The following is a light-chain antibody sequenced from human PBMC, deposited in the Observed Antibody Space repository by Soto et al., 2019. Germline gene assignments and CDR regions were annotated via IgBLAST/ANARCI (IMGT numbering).Light chain of an antibody. J-gene: IGLJ1*01. CDR1: SSDVGDYNY. CDR2: EVS. Sequence: QSVLTQPASVSGSPGQSITISCTGTSSDVGDYNYFSWYQQHPGKAPKLMIYEVSNRPSGVSNRFSGSKSGNTASLTISGRQAEDEADYYCSSYTRSSTYVFGTGTTVPVL. V-gene: IGLV2-14*01. CDR3: SSYTRSSTYV.